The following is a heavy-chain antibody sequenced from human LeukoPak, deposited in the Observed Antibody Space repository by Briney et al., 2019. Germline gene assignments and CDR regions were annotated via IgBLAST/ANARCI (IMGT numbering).Heavy chain of an antibody. J-gene: IGHJ4*02. CDR3: ARDVTLGNFDY. CDR2: ISSTSSFT. V-gene: IGHV3-11*05. Sequence: PGGSLRLSCAASGFAFSDYYMSWIRQAPGKGLEWLSYISSTSSFTNYADSVKGRFTISRDNAKNSLYLQMNSLRAEDTAVYYCARDVTLGNFDYWGQGILVIVSS. CDR1: GFAFSDYY. D-gene: IGHD3-16*01.